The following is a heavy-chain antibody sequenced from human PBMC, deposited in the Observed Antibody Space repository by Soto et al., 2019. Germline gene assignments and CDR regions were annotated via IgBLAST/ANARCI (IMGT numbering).Heavy chain of an antibody. V-gene: IGHV3-33*01. Sequence: QVQLVESGGGVVQPGRSLRLSCAASGFTFSSYGMHWVRQAPGKGLEWVAVIWYDGSNKYYADSVKGRFTISRDNSKNTLYLQMNSLRAEDTAVYYCARDKLTTVTTFDYWGQGTLVTVSS. CDR2: IWYDGSNK. J-gene: IGHJ4*02. D-gene: IGHD4-17*01. CDR3: ARDKLTTVTTFDY. CDR1: GFTFSSYG.